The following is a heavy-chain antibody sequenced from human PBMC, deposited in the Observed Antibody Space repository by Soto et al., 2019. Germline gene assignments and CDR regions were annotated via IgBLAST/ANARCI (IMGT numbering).Heavy chain of an antibody. J-gene: IGHJ4*01. CDR2: IGGSGATT. CDR3: ANKVAGQQPFDY. D-gene: IGHD2-15*01. Sequence: EVQLLESGGGLVQPGGSLRLSCVASGLRFSSSAMSWVRQAPGTGLEWVSAIGGSGATTYYADSVKGRFTISRDNPKNTLYLQMDSLRAEDTAVYYCANKVAGQQPFDYWGHGTLVTVSS. CDR1: GLRFSSSA. V-gene: IGHV3-23*01.